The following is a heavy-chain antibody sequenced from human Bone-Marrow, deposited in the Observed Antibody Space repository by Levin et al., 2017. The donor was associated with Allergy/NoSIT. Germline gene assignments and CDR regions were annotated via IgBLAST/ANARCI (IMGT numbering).Heavy chain of an antibody. CDR3: ARGGSSQLVAEYFQH. CDR1: GFTFSSYA. J-gene: IGHJ1*01. CDR2: ISSNGGST. D-gene: IGHD6-13*01. V-gene: IGHV3-64*01. Sequence: QPGGSLRLSCAASGFTFSSYAMHWVRQAPGKGLEYVSAISSNGGSTYYANSVKGRFTISRDNSKNTLYLQMGSLRAEDMAVYYCARGGSSQLVAEYFQHWGQGTLVTVSS.